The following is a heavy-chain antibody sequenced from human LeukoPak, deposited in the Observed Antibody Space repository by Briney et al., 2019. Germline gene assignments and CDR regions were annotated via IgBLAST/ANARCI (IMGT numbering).Heavy chain of an antibody. V-gene: IGHV3-30*03. D-gene: IGHD6-19*01. Sequence: GRSLGLSCAASGFTFSSYGMHWVRQAPGKGLEWVAVISYDGTNKYYADSVKGRFTISRDNSKNTLYLQMNSPRADDTAVYYCVRDLILVAGSDYWGQGTLVTVSS. CDR1: GFTFSSYG. CDR3: VRDLILVAGSDY. CDR2: ISYDGTNK. J-gene: IGHJ4*02.